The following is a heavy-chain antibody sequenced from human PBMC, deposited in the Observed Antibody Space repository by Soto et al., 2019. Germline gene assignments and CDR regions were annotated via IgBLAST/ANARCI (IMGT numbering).Heavy chain of an antibody. CDR3: ARHDYSDRAFDL. D-gene: IGHD3-22*01. V-gene: IGHV4-61*08. Sequence: SETLSLTCIVSGGSVGSGAYYWSWIRQPPGNALEWIGYIQYSGDTNYNSSLKSRVTISVDMSRNRFSLKLTSVTAADTAFYYFARHDYSDRAFDLWGQGTMVTVSS. J-gene: IGHJ3*01. CDR2: IQYSGDT. CDR1: GGSVGSGAYY.